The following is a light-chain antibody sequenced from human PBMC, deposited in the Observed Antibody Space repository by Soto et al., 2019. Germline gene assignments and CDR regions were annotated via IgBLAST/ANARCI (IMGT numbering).Light chain of an antibody. Sequence: DIPMTQSPSSVSASVGDRVTITCRASQGISGSLAWYQQKPGKAPKLLIYGASSLQGGVPSRFGGSGSGTDFTLTISSLQPEDCATYYCQQVNSLPITFGQGTRLEIK. CDR2: GAS. CDR3: QQVNSLPIT. J-gene: IGKJ5*01. V-gene: IGKV1-12*01. CDR1: QGISGS.